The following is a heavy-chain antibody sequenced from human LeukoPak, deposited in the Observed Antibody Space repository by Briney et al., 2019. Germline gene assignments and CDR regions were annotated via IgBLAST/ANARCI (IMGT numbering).Heavy chain of an antibody. V-gene: IGHV1-3*01. D-gene: IGHD5-24*01. J-gene: IGHJ4*02. Sequence: KFQGRVTITGDTSASTAYMELSSLRSEDTAVYYCARGGMVEMAIQDYWGQGTLVTVSS. CDR3: ARGGMVEMAIQDY.